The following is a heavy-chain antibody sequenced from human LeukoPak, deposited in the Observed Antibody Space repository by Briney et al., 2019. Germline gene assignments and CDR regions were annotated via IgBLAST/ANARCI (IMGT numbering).Heavy chain of an antibody. D-gene: IGHD6-13*01. CDR1: GFTFSDYY. V-gene: IGHV3-11*06. CDR3: ARDRDSSSWYGGVWFDP. Sequence: PGGSLRLSCAASGFTFSDYYMSWIRQAPGKGLEWVSYISSSSYTNYADSVKGRFTISRDNAKNSLYLQMNSLRAEDTAVYYCARDRDSSSWYGGVWFDPWGQGTLVTVSS. CDR2: ISSSSYT. J-gene: IGHJ5*02.